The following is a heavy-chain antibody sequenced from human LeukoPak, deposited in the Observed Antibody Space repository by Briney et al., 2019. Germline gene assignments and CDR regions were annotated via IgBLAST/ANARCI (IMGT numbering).Heavy chain of an antibody. CDR1: GFTFDAYA. D-gene: IGHD6-19*01. CDR3: AKVRGTYSSGYYFDS. J-gene: IGHJ4*02. Sequence: PGGSLRLSCAASGFTFDAYAMHWVRQAPGKGLEWLSIISWNSGYIDYADSVKGRFTISRDNAKNSLFLQMDSLRTEDTAFYYCAKVRGTYSSGYYFDSWGRGTLVTVSS. CDR2: ISWNSGYI. V-gene: IGHV3-9*01.